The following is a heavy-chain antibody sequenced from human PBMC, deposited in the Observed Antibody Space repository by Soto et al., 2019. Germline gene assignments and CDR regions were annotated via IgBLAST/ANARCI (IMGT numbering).Heavy chain of an antibody. CDR1: GFIFDAYA. CDR3: TRTHAFDI. V-gene: IGHV3-9*01. CDR2: IGWNGGDI. J-gene: IGHJ3*02. Sequence: EVQLVESGGGLVQPGRSLRLSCAASGFIFDAYALHWVRQAPGKGLEWVSGIGWNGGDIGYADSVKGRFTISRDNAKNSLFLQMNSLRTEDTAFYYCTRTHAFDIWGNGTMVTVSS.